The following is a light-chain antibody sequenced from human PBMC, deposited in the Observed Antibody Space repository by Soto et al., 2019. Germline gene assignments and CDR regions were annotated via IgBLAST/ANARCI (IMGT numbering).Light chain of an antibody. CDR3: QQYHSYST. V-gene: IGKV1-5*01. J-gene: IGKJ1*01. CDR2: DAS. CDR1: QSISSW. Sequence: DIQMTQSPSTLSASVGDRVTITCRASQSISSWLAWYQQKPGKAPKLLIYDASSLESGVPSRFSGSGYGTEFTLTISSLQPDDSATYYCQQYHSYSTFGQRTKVDI.